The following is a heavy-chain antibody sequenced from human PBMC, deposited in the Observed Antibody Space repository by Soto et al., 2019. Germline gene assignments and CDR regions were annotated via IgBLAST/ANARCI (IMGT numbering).Heavy chain of an antibody. CDR1: GFTFSSYA. CDR3: VKVRTSCQKLRHYGMDV. CDR2: ISSNGGST. V-gene: IGHV3-64D*06. J-gene: IGHJ6*02. D-gene: IGHD2-2*01. Sequence: EVQLVESGGGLVQPGGSLRLSCSASGFTFSSYAMHWVRQAPGKGLEYVSAISSNGGSTYYADSVKGRFTISRDNSKNTLYLQMSSLRAEDTAVYYCVKVRTSCQKLRHYGMDVWGQGTTVTVSS.